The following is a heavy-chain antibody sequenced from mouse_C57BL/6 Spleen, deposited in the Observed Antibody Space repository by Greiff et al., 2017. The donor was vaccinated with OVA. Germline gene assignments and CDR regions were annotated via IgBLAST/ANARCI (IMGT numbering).Heavy chain of an antibody. Sequence: QVQLQQPGAELVKPGASVKLSCKASGYTFTSYWMHWVKQRPGQGLEWIGMIHPNSGSTNYNEKFKSKATLTVDKSSSTAYMQLSSLTSEDSAVYYCARLGSSGYVSYWGQGTTRTVSS. J-gene: IGHJ2*01. CDR2: IHPNSGST. CDR1: GYTFTSYW. CDR3: ARLGSSGYVSY. V-gene: IGHV1-64*01. D-gene: IGHD3-2*02.